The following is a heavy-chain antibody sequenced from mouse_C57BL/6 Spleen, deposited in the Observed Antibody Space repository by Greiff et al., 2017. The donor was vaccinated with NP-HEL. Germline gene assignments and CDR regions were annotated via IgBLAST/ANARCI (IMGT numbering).Heavy chain of an antibody. J-gene: IGHJ3*01. V-gene: IGHV14-4*01. CDR2: IDPENGDT. D-gene: IGHD1-1*01. Sequence: EVQLQQSGAELVRPGASVKLSCTASGFNIKDDYMHWVKQRPEQGLEWLGWIDPENGDTEYPSKFQGKATITADTSSNTAYLQLSSLTSEDTAVYYCTTTVVGRFAYWGQGTLVTVSA. CDR3: TTTVVGRFAY. CDR1: GFNIKDDY.